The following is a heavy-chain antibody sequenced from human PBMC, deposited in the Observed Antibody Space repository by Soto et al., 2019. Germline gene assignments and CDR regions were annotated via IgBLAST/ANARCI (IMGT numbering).Heavy chain of an antibody. J-gene: IGHJ3*02. V-gene: IGHV4-34*01. CDR1: GGSFSGYY. CDR2: INHSGST. CDR3: ARYYYGSHRKAFDI. D-gene: IGHD3-10*01. Sequence: PSETLSLTCAVYGGSFSGYYWSWIRQPPGKGLEWIGEINHSGSTNYNPSLKSRVTISVDTSKNQFSLKLSSVTAADTAVYYCARYYYGSHRKAFDIWGQGTMVTVSS.